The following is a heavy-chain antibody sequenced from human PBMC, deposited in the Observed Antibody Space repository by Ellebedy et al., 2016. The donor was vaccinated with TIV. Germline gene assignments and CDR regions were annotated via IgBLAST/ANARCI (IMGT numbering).Heavy chain of an antibody. CDR2: IYYSGST. J-gene: IGHJ4*02. V-gene: IGHV4-59*01. CDR1: GGSISSYY. D-gene: IGHD2-2*01. Sequence: MPSETLSLTCTVSGGSISSYYWSWIRQPPGKGLEWIGYIYYSGSTNYNPSLKSRVTISVDTSKNQFSLKLSSVTAADTAVYYCARVRGQLLLWFDYWGQGTLVTVSS. CDR3: ARVRGQLLLWFDY.